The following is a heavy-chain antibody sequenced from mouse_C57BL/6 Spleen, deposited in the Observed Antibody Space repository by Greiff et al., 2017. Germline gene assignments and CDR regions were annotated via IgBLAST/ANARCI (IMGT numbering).Heavy chain of an antibody. CDR3: TRAERYYFDY. Sequence: EVQVVESGEGLVKPGGSLKLSCAASGFTFSSYAMSWVRQTPEKRLEWVAYISSGGDYLYYADTVKGRFTISRDNARNTLYLQMSSLKSEDTAMYYCTRAERYYFDYWGQGTTLTVSS. CDR1: GFTFSSYA. J-gene: IGHJ2*01. CDR2: ISSGGDYL. V-gene: IGHV5-9-1*02. D-gene: IGHD1-1*01.